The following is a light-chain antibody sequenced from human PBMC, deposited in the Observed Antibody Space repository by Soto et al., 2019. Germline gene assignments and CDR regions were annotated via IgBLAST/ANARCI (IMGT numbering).Light chain of an antibody. CDR1: QSVSSN. J-gene: IGKJ5*01. Sequence: EIVMTQSPATLSVSPGARAPLSCRARQSVSSNLAWYQQKPGQAPRLLIYDASTRATGTPARFSGSGSGTKFTLSISSLQSEDFAVYYCQQYNNWPITFGQGTRLEI. CDR2: DAS. V-gene: IGKV3D-15*01. CDR3: QQYNNWPIT.